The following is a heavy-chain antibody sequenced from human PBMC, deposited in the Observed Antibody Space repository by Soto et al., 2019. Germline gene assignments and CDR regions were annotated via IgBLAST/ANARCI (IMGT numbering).Heavy chain of an antibody. J-gene: IGHJ4*02. CDR3: ARDYLTGDPREAFDS. V-gene: IGHV3-21*01. CDR2: IDPTSTEI. CDR1: GFNFGAFS. Sequence: EVQLVESGGGLVKPGESLRLSCTASGFNFGAFSLSWVRQAPGKGLEWVSSIDPTSTEIHYADSVEGRFSVYRDSTKNSLYLQMISLRFDDTGVYYCARDYLTGDPREAFDSWGQGTLVTVSS. D-gene: IGHD7-27*01.